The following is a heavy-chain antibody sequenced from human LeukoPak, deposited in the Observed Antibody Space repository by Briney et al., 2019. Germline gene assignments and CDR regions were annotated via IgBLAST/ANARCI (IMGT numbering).Heavy chain of an antibody. CDR3: ARDSGRGVAGNLDY. J-gene: IGHJ4*02. CDR1: GGAFSRYA. V-gene: IGHV1-69*13. CDR2: IIPIFGTA. Sequence: SVKVSCKASGGAFSRYAISWVRQAPGQGLEWMGGIIPIFGTANYAQKFQGRVTITADESTSTAYMELSSLRSEDTAVYYCARDSGRGVAGNLDYWGQGTLVTVSS. D-gene: IGHD6-19*01.